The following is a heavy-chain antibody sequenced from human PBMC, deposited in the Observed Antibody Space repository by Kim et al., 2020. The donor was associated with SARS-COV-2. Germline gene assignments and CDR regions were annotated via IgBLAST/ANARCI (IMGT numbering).Heavy chain of an antibody. Sequence: GGSLRLSCAASGFTFRNAWMSWVRQAPGKGLEWVGRIKSNSYGGTTEYAAHLTGRFSIPRDDSTNPLDMEMERLKSEDTGTYCCTTDHVPFDFGYDMGVWGQGTTVVVSS. J-gene: IGHJ6*02. V-gene: IGHV3-15*01. CDR3: TTDHVPFDFGYDMGV. CDR1: GFTFRNAW. CDR2: IKSNSYGGTT. D-gene: IGHD3-9*01.